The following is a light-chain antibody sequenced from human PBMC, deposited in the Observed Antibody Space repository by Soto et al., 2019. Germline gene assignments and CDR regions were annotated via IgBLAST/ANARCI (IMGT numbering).Light chain of an antibody. V-gene: IGLV2-11*01. CDR3: CLFAGSYTSYV. J-gene: IGLJ1*01. CDR1: SSYVGGYNY. Sequence: QSALTQPRSVSGSPGQSVTISCTGTSSYVGGYNYASWYQQHPGKAPKLMIYDVSKRPSGVPDRFSGSKSGTTASLTISGLQAEDEADYSCCLFAGSYTSYVFGTGTKVTVL. CDR2: DVS.